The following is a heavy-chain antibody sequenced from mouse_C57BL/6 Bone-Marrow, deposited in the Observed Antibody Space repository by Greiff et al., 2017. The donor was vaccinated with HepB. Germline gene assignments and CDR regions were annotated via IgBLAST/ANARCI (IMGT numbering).Heavy chain of an antibody. CDR3: THLYDGYGLDY. V-gene: IGHV14-4*01. CDR2: IVPENGDT. D-gene: IGHD2-2*01. Sequence: EVHLVESGAELVRPGASVKLSCTASGFNIKDDYMHWVKQRPEQGLEWIGWIVPENGDTEYASKFQGKATITAATSSNTAYLQLSSLTSEDTAVYYGTHLYDGYGLDYWGQGTTVTVSS. CDR1: GFNIKDDY. J-gene: IGHJ2*01.